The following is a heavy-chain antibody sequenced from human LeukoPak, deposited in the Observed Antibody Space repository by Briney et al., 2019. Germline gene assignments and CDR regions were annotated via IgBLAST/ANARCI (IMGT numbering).Heavy chain of an antibody. J-gene: IGHJ4*02. Sequence: GASVKVSCKASGGTFSSYAISWVRQAPGQGLEWMGGIIPIFGTANYAQKFQGRVTIAADESTSTAYMELSSLRSEDTAVYYCARSYYYDRELDYWGQGTLVTVSS. CDR1: GGTFSSYA. V-gene: IGHV1-69*13. CDR2: IIPIFGTA. D-gene: IGHD3-10*02. CDR3: ARSYYYDRELDY.